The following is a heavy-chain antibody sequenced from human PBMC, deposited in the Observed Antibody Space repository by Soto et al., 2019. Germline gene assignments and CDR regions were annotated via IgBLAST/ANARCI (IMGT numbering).Heavy chain of an antibody. CDR2: IYYSGST. CDR1: GGSISSYY. Sequence: SETLSLTCTVSGGSISSYYWSWIRQPPGKGLEWIGYIYYSGSTNYNPSLKSRVTISVDTSKNQFSLKLSSVTAADTAVYYCARDYGDYAGSDAFDIWGQGTMVTVSS. J-gene: IGHJ3*02. V-gene: IGHV4-59*08. D-gene: IGHD4-17*01. CDR3: ARDYGDYAGSDAFDI.